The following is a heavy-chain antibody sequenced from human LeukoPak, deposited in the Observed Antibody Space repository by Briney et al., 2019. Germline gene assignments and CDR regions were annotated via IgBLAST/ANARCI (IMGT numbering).Heavy chain of an antibody. D-gene: IGHD3-10*01. Sequence: EWLGCISPNSGGTNYAQKFQGRLTMTRDTSITTAYMHLSRLRSDDTAMYYCTVWFGELTHWGQGTLVTVSS. J-gene: IGHJ4*02. V-gene: IGHV1-2*02. CDR3: TVWFGELTH. CDR2: ISPNSGGT.